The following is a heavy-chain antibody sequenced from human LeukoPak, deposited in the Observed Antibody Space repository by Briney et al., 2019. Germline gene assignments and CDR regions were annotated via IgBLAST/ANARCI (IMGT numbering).Heavy chain of an antibody. CDR1: GYTSSSPD. J-gene: IGHJ3*02. V-gene: IGHV1-8*01. CDR2: MNPRDNT. CDR3: ARYIQGVGFDI. Sequence: ASVKVSCKASGYTSSSPDINWVRQATGRGLEWLGWMNPRDNTGYAQRLQGRVTLTRDRSINTAYMELSSLRSDDTAVYYCARYIQGVGFDIWGQGTMVTVSA. D-gene: IGHD5-18*01.